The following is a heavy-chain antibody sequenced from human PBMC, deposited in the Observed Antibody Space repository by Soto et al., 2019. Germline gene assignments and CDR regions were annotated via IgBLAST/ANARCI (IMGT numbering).Heavy chain of an antibody. CDR3: ARGMTTVTTLDY. J-gene: IGHJ4*02. D-gene: IGHD4-4*01. V-gene: IGHV4-39*07. Sequence: SETLSLTCTVSGGSISSSIYYWGWIRQPPGKGLEWIGSIYYRGNTYYNPSLKSRVTISVDRSKNQFSLKLSSVTAADTAVYYCARGMTTVTTLDYWGQGTLVTVSS. CDR2: IYYRGNT. CDR1: GGSISSSIYY.